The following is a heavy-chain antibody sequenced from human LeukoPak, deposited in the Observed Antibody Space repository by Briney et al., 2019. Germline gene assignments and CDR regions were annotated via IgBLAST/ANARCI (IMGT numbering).Heavy chain of an antibody. Sequence: SQTLSLTCTVSGDSISSGDYYWSWIRQPAGKGLEWIGRISSSGSTNYNPSLKSRVTISVDTSKNQFSLKLSSVTAADTAVYYCAREVGTDYYFDYWGQGTLVTVSS. CDR3: AREVGTDYYFDY. CDR1: GDSISSGDYY. D-gene: IGHD1-1*01. V-gene: IGHV4-61*02. J-gene: IGHJ4*02. CDR2: ISSSGST.